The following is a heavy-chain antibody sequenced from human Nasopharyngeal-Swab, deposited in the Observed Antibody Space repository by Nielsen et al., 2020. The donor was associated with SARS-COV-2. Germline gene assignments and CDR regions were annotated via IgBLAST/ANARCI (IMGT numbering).Heavy chain of an antibody. Sequence: SETLSLTCAISGDSGSSSSAAWNWIRQSPSRGLEWLGRTYYRSKWYNDYAVSVKGRITINPDTSKNQFSLHLNSVTPEDTAVYYCARARGAYGDYYYYYYTDVWGKGTTVTVSS. CDR2: TYYRSKWYN. CDR1: GDSGSSSSAA. D-gene: IGHD4-17*01. CDR3: ARARGAYGDYYYYYYTDV. J-gene: IGHJ6*03. V-gene: IGHV6-1*01.